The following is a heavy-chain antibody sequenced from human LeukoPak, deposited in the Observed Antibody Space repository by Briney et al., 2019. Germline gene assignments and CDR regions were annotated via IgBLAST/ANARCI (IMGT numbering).Heavy chain of an antibody. D-gene: IGHD3-16*01. CDR3: AGALRFPPPGLDF. V-gene: IGHV4-4*07. CDR2: IYNSGST. J-gene: IGHJ4*02. CDR1: GGSVSSCY. Sequence: SETLSLTCTVSGGSVSSCYWSWLRQPAGEGLEWIGRIYNSGSTNYNPSLKSRVTVSVDTSKNQFSLKLSSVTAADTAVYYCAGALRFPPPGLDFWGQGTLVTVSS.